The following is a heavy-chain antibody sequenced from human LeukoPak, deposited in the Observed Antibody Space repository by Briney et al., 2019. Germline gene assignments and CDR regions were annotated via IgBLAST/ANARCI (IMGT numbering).Heavy chain of an antibody. Sequence: GRSLRLSCAASGFIFDDYAMHWVRQAPGKGLEWVSGISWNSGSIGYADSVKGRFTISRDNAKNSLYLQMNSLRAEDTALYYCAKAAGALDYWGQGTLVTVSS. D-gene: IGHD6-19*01. V-gene: IGHV3-9*01. CDR2: ISWNSGSI. CDR3: AKAAGALDY. CDR1: GFIFDDYA. J-gene: IGHJ4*02.